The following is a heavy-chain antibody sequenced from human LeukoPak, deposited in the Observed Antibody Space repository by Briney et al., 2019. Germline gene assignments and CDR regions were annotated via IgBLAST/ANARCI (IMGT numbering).Heavy chain of an antibody. CDR2: IYSGGST. J-gene: IGHJ4*02. V-gene: IGHV3-53*01. CDR3: VAGYCSGGSCPLDY. D-gene: IGHD2-15*01. CDR1: GFTVSSNY. Sequence: GGSLRLSCAASGFTVSSNYMSRVRQAPGKGLEWVSVIYSGGSTYYAGSVKGRFTISRDNSKNTLYLQMNSLRAEDTAVYYCVAGYCSGGSCPLDYWGQGTLVTVSS.